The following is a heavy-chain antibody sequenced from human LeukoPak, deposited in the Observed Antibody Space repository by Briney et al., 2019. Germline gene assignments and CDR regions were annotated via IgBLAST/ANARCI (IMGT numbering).Heavy chain of an antibody. CDR2: ISGSGYNT. J-gene: IGHJ4*02. V-gene: IGHV3-23*01. D-gene: IGHD6-19*01. CDR3: AKVTYSSGWYFDY. Sequence: GGSLRLSCAASGFTFSSYAMSWVRQAPGKGLEWVSAISGSGYNTYYADSVKGRFTISRDNSKNTLYLQMNSLRAEDTAVYYCAKVTYSSGWYFDYWGQGTLVTVSS. CDR1: GFTFSSYA.